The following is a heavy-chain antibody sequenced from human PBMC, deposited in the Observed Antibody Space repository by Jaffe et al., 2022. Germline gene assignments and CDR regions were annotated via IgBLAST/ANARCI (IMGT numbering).Heavy chain of an antibody. CDR3: ARNTNWYFDL. Sequence: QVQLQQWGAGLLKPSETLSLTCAVYGGSFSGYYWSWIRQPPGKGLEWIGEINHSGSTNYNPSLKSRVTISVDTSKNQFSLKLSSVTAADTAVYYCARNTNWYFDLWGRGTLVTVSS. CDR1: GGSFSGYY. D-gene: IGHD3-3*01. J-gene: IGHJ2*01. V-gene: IGHV4-34*01. CDR2: INHSGST.